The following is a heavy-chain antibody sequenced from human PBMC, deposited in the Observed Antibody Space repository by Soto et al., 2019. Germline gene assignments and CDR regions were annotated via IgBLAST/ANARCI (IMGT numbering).Heavy chain of an antibody. CDR1: GGSISSGGYS. CDR3: AREGGPADFWSGYPIDY. D-gene: IGHD3-3*01. V-gene: IGHV4-30-2*01. J-gene: IGHJ4*02. Sequence: PSETLSLTCAVSGGSISSGGYSWSWIRQPPGKGLEWIGYIYHSGSTYYNPSLKSRVTISVDRSKNQFSLKLSSVTAADTAVYYCAREGGPADFWSGYPIDYWGQGTLVTVSS. CDR2: IYHSGST.